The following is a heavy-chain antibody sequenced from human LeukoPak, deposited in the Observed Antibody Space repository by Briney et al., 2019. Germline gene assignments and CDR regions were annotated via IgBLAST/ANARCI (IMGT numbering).Heavy chain of an antibody. CDR3: AKDPRIAVALYYFDY. Sequence: GGSLRLSCAASGFTFSNYAMSWVRQAPGKGLEWVSGISDGGVSTYHADSVMGRFTVSRDNSKNTLFPQMNSLRAEDTAVYYCAKDPRIAVALYYFDYWGQGTLVTVSS. D-gene: IGHD6-19*01. CDR2: ISDGGVST. V-gene: IGHV3-23*01. CDR1: GFTFSNYA. J-gene: IGHJ4*02.